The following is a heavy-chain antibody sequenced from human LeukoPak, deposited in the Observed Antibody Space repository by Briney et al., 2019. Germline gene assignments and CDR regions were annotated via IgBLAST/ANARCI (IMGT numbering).Heavy chain of an antibody. CDR2: TIPILGIA. Sequence: ASVKVSCKASGGTFSSYAISWVRQAPGQGLEGMGRTIPILGIANYAQKYQGRGTITADKSTSTASMELRSMRAEETAAYYCAGDGDGGNSDHWGQGTLVTVSS. D-gene: IGHD4-23*01. CDR1: GGTFSSYA. J-gene: IGHJ4*02. V-gene: IGHV1-69*04. CDR3: AGDGDGGNSDH.